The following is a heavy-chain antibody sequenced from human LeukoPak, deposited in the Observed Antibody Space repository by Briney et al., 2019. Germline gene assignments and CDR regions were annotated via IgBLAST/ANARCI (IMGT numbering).Heavy chain of an antibody. D-gene: IGHD6-13*01. CDR1: GFTFSNAW. Sequence: KSGGSLRLSCAASGFTFSNAWMSWVRQAPGKGLEWVGRTKSKTDGGATDYAEPVKGRFTISRDDSRATLYLQMSSLKAEDTAVYYCTTERGRASWYEYYFDNWGQGTPVTVAS. V-gene: IGHV3-15*01. CDR2: TKSKTDGGAT. J-gene: IGHJ4*02. CDR3: TTERGRASWYEYYFDN.